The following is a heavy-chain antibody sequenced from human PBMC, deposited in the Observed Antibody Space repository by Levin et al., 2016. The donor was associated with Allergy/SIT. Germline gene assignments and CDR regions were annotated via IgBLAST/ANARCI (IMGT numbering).Heavy chain of an antibody. D-gene: IGHD4-17*01. CDR2: IYSGGSR. J-gene: IGHJ4*02. Sequence: GGSLRLSCAASGFTVSSNYMSWVRQAPEKGLEWVSVIYSGGSRYYADSVKGRFTISRDNSKNTVYLQMNSLRAEDTAVYHCARAPRTTVTFIDYWGQGTLVTVSS. CDR3: ARAPRTTVTFIDY. CDR1: GFTVSSNY. V-gene: IGHV3-53*01.